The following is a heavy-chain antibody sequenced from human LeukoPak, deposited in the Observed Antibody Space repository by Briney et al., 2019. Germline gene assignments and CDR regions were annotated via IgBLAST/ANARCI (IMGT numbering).Heavy chain of an antibody. CDR2: IYYSGST. CDR3: ARLTDFWSGYYLFDY. Sequence: SGTLSLTCTVSGGSISSSSYYWGWIRQPPGKGLEWIGSIYYSGSTYYNPSLKSRVTISVDTSKNQFSLKLSSVTAADTAVYYCARLTDFWSGYYLFDYWGQGTLVTVSS. J-gene: IGHJ4*02. D-gene: IGHD3-3*01. V-gene: IGHV4-39*01. CDR1: GGSISSSSYY.